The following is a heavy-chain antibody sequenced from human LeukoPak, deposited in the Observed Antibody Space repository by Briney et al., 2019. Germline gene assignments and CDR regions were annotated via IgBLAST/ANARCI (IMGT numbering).Heavy chain of an antibody. CDR1: GGTISTSLYY. D-gene: IGHD2-2*01. CDR3: ARRYCSGADCYGGDSYYYMDV. J-gene: IGHJ6*03. CDR2: LYYSGRT. Sequence: SETLSLTCSVSGGTISTSLYYWGWIRQPPGKGLEWIGSLYYSGRTYYNPSLKSRVTISIDTSKNQSSLRLTSVTAADAAVYYCARRYCSGADCYGGDSYYYMDVWGEGTTVTISS. V-gene: IGHV4-39*01.